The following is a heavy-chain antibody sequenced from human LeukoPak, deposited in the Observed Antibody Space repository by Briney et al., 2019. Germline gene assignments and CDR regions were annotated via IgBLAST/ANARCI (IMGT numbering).Heavy chain of an antibody. CDR1: GYTFTSYD. CDR2: MNPNSGNT. J-gene: IGHJ4*02. Sequence: ASVKVSCKASGYTFTSYDINWVRQATGQGLEWMGWMNPNSGNTGYAQKFQGRVTMTRNTSISTAYMELSSLRSEDTAVYYCATVISGSYGVLYFDYWGQGTLVTVSS. D-gene: IGHD1-26*01. CDR3: ATVISGSYGVLYFDY. V-gene: IGHV1-8*01.